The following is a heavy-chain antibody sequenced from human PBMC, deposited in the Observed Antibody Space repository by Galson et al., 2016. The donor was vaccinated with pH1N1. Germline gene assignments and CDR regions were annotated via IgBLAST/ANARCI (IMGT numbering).Heavy chain of an antibody. Sequence: SVKVSCKASGYTFTGSYIHWVRQAPGQGLQWMGWIKPNSVDTKDEQTSQGRVTMTRDTSISKDYMELSSLRSDDTAIYYCERGRYCNKRVCFMGIDSWGQGTLVTVSS. V-gene: IGHV1-2*02. CDR1: GYTFTGSY. D-gene: IGHD2/OR15-2a*01. CDR2: IKPNSVDT. J-gene: IGHJ4*02. CDR3: ERGRYCNKRVCFMGIDS.